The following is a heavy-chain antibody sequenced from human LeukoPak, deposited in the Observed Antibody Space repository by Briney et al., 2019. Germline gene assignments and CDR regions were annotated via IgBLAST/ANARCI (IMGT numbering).Heavy chain of an antibody. Sequence: ASVKVSCKASGYTFTSYDINWVRQATGQGLEWMGWMNPNSGNTGYAQKFQGRVTKTRNTSISTAYMELSSLRSEDTAVYYCALYSSSWYDAFDIWGQGTMVTVSS. CDR2: MNPNSGNT. V-gene: IGHV1-8*01. CDR1: GYTFTSYD. CDR3: ALYSSSWYDAFDI. D-gene: IGHD6-13*01. J-gene: IGHJ3*02.